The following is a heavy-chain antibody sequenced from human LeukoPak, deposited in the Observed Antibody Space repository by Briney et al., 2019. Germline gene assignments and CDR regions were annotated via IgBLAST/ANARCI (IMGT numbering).Heavy chain of an antibody. V-gene: IGHV4-39*07. CDR3: ARGPITYYFDY. D-gene: IGHD1-20*01. Sequence: PSETLSLTCTVPGGSISSGGYYWSWIRQHPGKGLEWIGSIYHSGSTYYNPSLKSRVTISVDTSKNQFSLKLSSVTAADTAVYYCARGPITYYFDYWGQGTLVTVSS. CDR1: GGSISSGGYY. J-gene: IGHJ4*02. CDR2: IYHSGST.